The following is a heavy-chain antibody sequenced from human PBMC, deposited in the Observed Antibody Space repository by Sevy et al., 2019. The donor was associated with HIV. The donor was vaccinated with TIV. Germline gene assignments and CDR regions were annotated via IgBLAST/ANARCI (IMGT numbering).Heavy chain of an antibody. D-gene: IGHD6-13*01. CDR1: GFTFSSYA. J-gene: IGHJ6*03. V-gene: IGHV3-23*01. Sequence: GGSLRLSCAASGFTFSSYAMSWVRQAPGMGLEWVSAISGSGGSTYYADSVKGRFTISRDNSKNTLYLQMNSLRAEDTAVYYCAKDGWIAAAGTAINYYYYMDVWGKGTTVTVSS. CDR2: ISGSGGST. CDR3: AKDGWIAAAGTAINYYYYMDV.